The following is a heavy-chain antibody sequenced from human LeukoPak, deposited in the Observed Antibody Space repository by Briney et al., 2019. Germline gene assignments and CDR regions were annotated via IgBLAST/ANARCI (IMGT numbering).Heavy chain of an antibody. Sequence: LSSETLSLTCAVYGGSFSGYYWSWIRQPPGKGLVWVSRINSDGSSTSYADSVKGRFTISRDNAKNTLYLQMNSLRAEDTAVYYCAQEAGRETSWGQGTLVTVSS. CDR1: GGSFSGYY. V-gene: IGHV3-74*01. J-gene: IGHJ5*02. D-gene: IGHD3-10*01. CDR2: INSDGSST. CDR3: AQEAGRETS.